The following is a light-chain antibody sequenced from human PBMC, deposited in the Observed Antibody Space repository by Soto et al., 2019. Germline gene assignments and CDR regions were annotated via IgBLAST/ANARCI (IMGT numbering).Light chain of an antibody. Sequence: EIVMTQSPATLSVSPGERATLSCRASQSVSSNLAWYQQKPGQAPRLLIYGASTRATAIPARFSGSGSGTEFTHTISSLQTEDFAVYYCQQYNNWPPLTFGGGTKVEIK. V-gene: IGKV3-15*01. J-gene: IGKJ4*01. CDR3: QQYNNWPPLT. CDR1: QSVSSN. CDR2: GAS.